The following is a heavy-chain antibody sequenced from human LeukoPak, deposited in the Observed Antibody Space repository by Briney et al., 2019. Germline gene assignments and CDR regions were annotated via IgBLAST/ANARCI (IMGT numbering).Heavy chain of an antibody. Sequence: SETLSLTCTVSGGSISSSSYYWGWIRQPPGKGLEWIGSIYYSGSTYYNPSLKSRVTISVDTSKNQFSLKLSSVTAADTAVYYCARHRGGDYNDAFDIWGQGTMVTVSS. CDR2: IYYSGST. D-gene: IGHD4-17*01. J-gene: IGHJ3*02. V-gene: IGHV4-39*01. CDR3: ARHRGGDYNDAFDI. CDR1: GGSISSSSYY.